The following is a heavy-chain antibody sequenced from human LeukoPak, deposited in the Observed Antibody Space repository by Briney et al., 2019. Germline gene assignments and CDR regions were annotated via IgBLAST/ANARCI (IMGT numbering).Heavy chain of an antibody. J-gene: IGHJ4*02. D-gene: IGHD3-22*01. Sequence: GGSLRLSCAASGFTFNNYAMNGVRQAPGEGLEWVSGICGSGGSTYYADSVKGRFTISRDNSKNTLYLEMNRLRAEDTAVYFCAKVSLSYYDSSGYRYFDYWGQGTLVTVSS. CDR2: ICGSGGST. CDR1: GFTFNNYA. CDR3: AKVSLSYYDSSGYRYFDY. V-gene: IGHV3-23*01.